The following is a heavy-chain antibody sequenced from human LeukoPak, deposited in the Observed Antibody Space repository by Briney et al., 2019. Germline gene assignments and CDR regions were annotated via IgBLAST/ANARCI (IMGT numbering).Heavy chain of an antibody. Sequence: GGSLRLSCAASGFTFSSYAMSWVRQAPGKGLEWVSAISGSGGSTYYADSVKGRFTISRDNSKNTLYLQMNSLRAEDTAVYYRANGRYDSSGYYMGFDYWGQGTLVTVSS. J-gene: IGHJ4*02. V-gene: IGHV3-23*01. CDR1: GFTFSSYA. CDR2: ISGSGGST. CDR3: ANGRYDSSGYYMGFDY. D-gene: IGHD3-22*01.